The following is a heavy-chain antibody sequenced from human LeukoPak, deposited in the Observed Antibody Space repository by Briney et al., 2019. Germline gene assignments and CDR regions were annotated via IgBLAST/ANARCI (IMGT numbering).Heavy chain of an antibody. CDR1: GFTFSSYA. J-gene: IGHJ3*02. D-gene: IGHD2-2*01. V-gene: IGHV3-23*01. CDR3: GNSLGQYQLLHGGAFDI. Sequence: GGSLRLSCAASGFTFSSYAMSWVRQAPGKGLEWVSAISGSGGSTYYADSVKGRFTISRDNSKNTLYLQMNSLRAEDTALYYCGNSLGQYQLLHGGAFDIWGQGTMVTVSS. CDR2: ISGSGGST.